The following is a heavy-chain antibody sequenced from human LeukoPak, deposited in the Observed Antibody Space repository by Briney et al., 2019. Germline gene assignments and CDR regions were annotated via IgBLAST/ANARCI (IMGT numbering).Heavy chain of an antibody. CDR2: IYSGGST. Sequence: GGSLRLSCAASGFTVSNNYMSWVRQAPGKGLEWVSVIYSGGSTYYADSVKGRFTISRDNSKNTLYLQMNSLRAEDTAVYYCARLPSTAMVPYYFEYWGQGTLVTVSS. V-gene: IGHV3-53*01. D-gene: IGHD5-18*01. J-gene: IGHJ4*02. CDR1: GFTVSNNY. CDR3: ARLPSTAMVPYYFEY.